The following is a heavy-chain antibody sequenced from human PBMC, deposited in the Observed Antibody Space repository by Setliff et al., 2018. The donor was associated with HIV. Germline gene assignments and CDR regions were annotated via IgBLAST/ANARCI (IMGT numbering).Heavy chain of an antibody. J-gene: IGHJ3*01. CDR3: ARATFSSSWYPFDGFDV. CDR1: GGSIYSGIYY. Sequence: PSETLSLTCTVSGGSIYSGIYYWSWIRQPAGKGLEWIGHIYTSGSTNYNPSLKSRVTISVDTSKNQFHLNLSSVTAADTAVYYCARATFSSSWYPFDGFDVWGQGTMVT. D-gene: IGHD6-13*01. CDR2: IYTSGST. V-gene: IGHV4-61*09.